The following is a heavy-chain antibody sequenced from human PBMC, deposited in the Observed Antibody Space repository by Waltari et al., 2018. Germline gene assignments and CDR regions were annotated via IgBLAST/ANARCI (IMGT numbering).Heavy chain of an antibody. CDR3: ARSTYSSWYKVLFDY. CDR1: GGSISSSSYS. CDR2: IYYSVST. V-gene: IGHV4-39*01. Sequence: QLQLQESGPGLVKPSETLSLTCNVSGGSISSSSYSWGWIRQPPGKGLEWIGSIYYSVSTYYNPSLKSRVTISVDTSKNQFSLKLSSVTAADTAVYYCARSTYSSWYKVLFDYWGQGTLVTVSS. D-gene: IGHD6-13*01. J-gene: IGHJ4*02.